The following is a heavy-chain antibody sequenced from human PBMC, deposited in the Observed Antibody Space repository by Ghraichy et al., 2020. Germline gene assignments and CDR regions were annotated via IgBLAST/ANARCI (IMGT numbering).Heavy chain of an antibody. D-gene: IGHD4-17*01. J-gene: IGHJ4*02. CDR1: GFTFSSYA. CDR3: AKDLQAGLSGDYYQ. V-gene: IGHV3-23*01. Sequence: GESLNISCAASGFTFSSYAMSWVRQAPGKGLEWVSAISGSGGSTYYADSVKGRFTISRDNSKNTLYLQMNSLRAEDTAVYYCAKDLQAGLSGDYYQWGQGTLVTVSS. CDR2: ISGSGGST.